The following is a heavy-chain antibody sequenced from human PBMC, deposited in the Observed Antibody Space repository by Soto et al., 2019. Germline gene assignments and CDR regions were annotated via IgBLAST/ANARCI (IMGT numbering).Heavy chain of an antibody. V-gene: IGHV3-21*01. J-gene: IGHJ4*02. D-gene: IGHD6-19*01. CDR1: GFTFSLYS. CDR3: VRARSTDSSPDY. Sequence: GGSLRLSCAASGFTFSLYSMIWVRQAPGKGLEWVASITSSSSYIYYEDSLKGRFTISRDNAKNSLFLQLDSLRAEDTAVYFCVRARSTDSSPDYWGQGPLVTVSS. CDR2: ITSSSSYI.